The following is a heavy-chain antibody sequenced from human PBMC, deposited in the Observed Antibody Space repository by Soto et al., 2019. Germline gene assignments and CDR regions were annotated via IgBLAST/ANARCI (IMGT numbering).Heavy chain of an antibody. D-gene: IGHD6-19*01. V-gene: IGHV3-23*01. J-gene: IGHJ4*02. Sequence: EVQLLESGGGLVQPGGSLRLSCAASGFTFSSYAMHWVRQAPGKGLEWVSAISGGGDTTYYADSVKGRFTISRDNSKNTLYLPINSLRAEDTAVYYCAKDTSSGWLYYFDYWCQGTLVTVSS. CDR3: AKDTSSGWLYYFDY. CDR1: GFTFSSYA. CDR2: ISGGGDTT.